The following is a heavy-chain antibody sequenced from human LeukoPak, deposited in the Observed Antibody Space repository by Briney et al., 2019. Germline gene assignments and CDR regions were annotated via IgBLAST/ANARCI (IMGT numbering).Heavy chain of an antibody. CDR2: ISGSGGST. Sequence: GGSLRLSCAASGFTFSSYAMSWVRQAPGRGLEWVSAISGSGGSTYYADSVKGRFTISRDNSKNTLYLQMNSLRAEDTAVYYCAKDIDSSGYYFSPGYWGQGTLVTVSS. CDR1: GFTFSSYA. V-gene: IGHV3-23*01. D-gene: IGHD3-22*01. CDR3: AKDIDSSGYYFSPGY. J-gene: IGHJ4*02.